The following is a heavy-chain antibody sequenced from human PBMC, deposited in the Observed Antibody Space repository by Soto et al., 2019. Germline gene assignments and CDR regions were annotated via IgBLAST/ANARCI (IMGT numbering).Heavy chain of an antibody. J-gene: IGHJ5*02. Sequence: QVQLQESGPGLVKPSETLSLTCTVSGGSMSSYYWSWIRQPPGKGLEWIGYIYYSGSTIYNPSLRLRVTITVDTSKNQSSLNLSSVPAADTAVYYCARYGSGSSVWFDPWGQGTLVTVSS. V-gene: IGHV4-59*01. CDR1: GGSMSSYY. CDR2: IYYSGST. D-gene: IGHD3-10*01. CDR3: ARYGSGSSVWFDP.